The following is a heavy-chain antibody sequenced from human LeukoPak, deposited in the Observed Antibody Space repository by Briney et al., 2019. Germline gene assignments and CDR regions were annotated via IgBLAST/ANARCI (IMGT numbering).Heavy chain of an antibody. CDR2: IYPGDSNT. V-gene: IGHV5-51*01. J-gene: IGHJ4*02. CDR3: VRGSGYQTYFFDY. D-gene: IGHD3-22*01. Sequence: GESLKISCKASGYSFTSNWIGWVRQMPGKGLEWMGIIYPGDSNTRYSPSFQGQVTISADKSISTAYLRWSSLKASDTAMYYCVRGSGYQTYFFDYWGQGTLVTVPS. CDR1: GYSFTSNW.